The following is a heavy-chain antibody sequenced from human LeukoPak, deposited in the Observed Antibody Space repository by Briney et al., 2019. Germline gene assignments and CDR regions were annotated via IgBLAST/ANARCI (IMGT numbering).Heavy chain of an antibody. V-gene: IGHV1-69*04. J-gene: IGHJ4*02. CDR1: GGTFSSYA. Sequence: SVKVSCKASGGTFSSYAISWVRQAPGQGLEWMGRIIPILGIANYAQKFQGRVTITADKSTSTAYMELNSLRSEDTAVYYCVAEVRGVIITDYWGQGTLVTVSS. D-gene: IGHD3-10*01. CDR3: VAEVRGVIITDY. CDR2: IIPILGIA.